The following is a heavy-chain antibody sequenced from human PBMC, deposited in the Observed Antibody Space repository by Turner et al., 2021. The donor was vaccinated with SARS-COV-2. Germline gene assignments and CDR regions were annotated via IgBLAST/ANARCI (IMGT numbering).Heavy chain of an antibody. CDR3: ARTKGYCSSTSCYLDY. Sequence: QVQLQESGPGLVMPSETLSLTCTVSGDSVRTSTYYWSWIRQTPGKGLEWIGYVYYSVTTKYIPSLQSRVTISVDTSKNQFSLKLSSVTAADTAVYYCARTKGYCSSTSCYLDYWGQGTLVTVSS. CDR1: GDSVRTSTYY. J-gene: IGHJ4*02. D-gene: IGHD2-2*01. V-gene: IGHV4-61*01. CDR2: VYYSVTT.